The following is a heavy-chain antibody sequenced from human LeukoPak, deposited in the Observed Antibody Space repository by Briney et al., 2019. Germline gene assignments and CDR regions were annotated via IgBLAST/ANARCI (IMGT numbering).Heavy chain of an antibody. V-gene: IGHV3-7*03. J-gene: IGHJ3*02. CDR1: GFTFSGSA. CDR2: IKQDGSEK. Sequence: PGGSLRLSCAASGFTFSGSAMHWVRQASGKGLEWVANIKQDGSEKYYVDSVKGRFTISRDNAKNSLYLQMNSLRAEDTAVYYCARQYCSSTSCFYAFDIWGQGTMVTVSS. CDR3: ARQYCSSTSCFYAFDI. D-gene: IGHD2-2*01.